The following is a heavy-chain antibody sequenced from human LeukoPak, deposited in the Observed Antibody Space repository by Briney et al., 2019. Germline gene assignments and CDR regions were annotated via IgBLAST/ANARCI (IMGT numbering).Heavy chain of an antibody. CDR1: GVSISSYY. Sequence: PSETLSLTCAVSGVSISSYYWSWIRQHPGKGLEWIGYLSDVGTNDYNPSLKGRVTISRDTSKNQFSLRLSSVTAADAAVYHCARDKAPGGKRWFDPWGRGALVIVSS. CDR3: ARDKAPGGKRWFDP. CDR2: LSDVGTN. J-gene: IGHJ5*02. D-gene: IGHD4-23*01. V-gene: IGHV4-59*01.